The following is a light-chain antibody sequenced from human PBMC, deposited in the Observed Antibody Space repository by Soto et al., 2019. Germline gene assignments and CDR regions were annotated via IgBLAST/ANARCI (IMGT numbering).Light chain of an antibody. J-gene: IGLJ2*01. V-gene: IGLV6-57*04. CDR3: QSYDRHSPVV. Sequence: NFMLTQPHSVSESPGKTVTISCTRSSGNIASTYVQWFQQRPGSAPSILIFADTERPSGVPGRFSGSIDRSSNSASLTIAGLRTEDEADYYCQSYDRHSPVVFGGGTKLTVL. CDR2: ADT. CDR1: SGNIASTY.